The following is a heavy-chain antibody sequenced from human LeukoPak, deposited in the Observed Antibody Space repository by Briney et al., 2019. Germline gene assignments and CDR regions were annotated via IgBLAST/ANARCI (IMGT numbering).Heavy chain of an antibody. V-gene: IGHV4-39*01. J-gene: IGHJ4*02. Sequence: PSETLSLTCTVSGGSISSSSYYWGWIRQPPGKGLEWIGSVYYSGSTHYNPSLKSRVTISVDTSKNQFSLKLSSVTAADTAVYYCARQHYYDSSGYYEFGYWGQGTLVTVSS. D-gene: IGHD3-22*01. CDR3: ARQHYYDSSGYYEFGY. CDR1: GGSISSSSYY. CDR2: VYYSGST.